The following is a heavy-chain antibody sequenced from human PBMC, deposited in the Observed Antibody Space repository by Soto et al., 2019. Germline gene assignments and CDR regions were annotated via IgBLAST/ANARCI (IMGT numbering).Heavy chain of an antibody. J-gene: IGHJ6*02. CDR3: ALPPYYDFWSGRYYYYGMDV. CDR1: GFTFSSYG. V-gene: IGHV3-30*03. D-gene: IGHD3-3*01. Sequence: QVQLVESGGGVVRPGRSLRLSCAASGFTFSSYGMHWVRQAPGKGLEWVAVISYDGSNKYYADSVKGRFTISRDNSKNTLYLQMNSLRAEDTAVYYCALPPYYDFWSGRYYYYGMDVWGQGTTVTVSS. CDR2: ISYDGSNK.